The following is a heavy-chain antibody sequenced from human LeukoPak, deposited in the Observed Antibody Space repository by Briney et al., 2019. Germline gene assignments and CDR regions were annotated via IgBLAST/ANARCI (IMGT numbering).Heavy chain of an antibody. D-gene: IGHD2-15*01. J-gene: IGHJ4*02. CDR3: ATTPGDIVVVVAAFDY. CDR1: GFTFSSYA. Sequence: HPGGSLRLSCAASGFTFSSYAMSWVRQAPGKGLEWVSAISGSGGSTYYADSVKGRFTISRDNSKNTLYLQMNSLRAKDTAVYYCATTPGDIVVVVAAFDYWGQGTLVTVSS. V-gene: IGHV3-23*01. CDR2: ISGSGGST.